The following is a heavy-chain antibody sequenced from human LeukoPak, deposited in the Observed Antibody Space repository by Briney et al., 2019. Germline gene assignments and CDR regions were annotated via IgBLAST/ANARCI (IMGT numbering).Heavy chain of an antibody. J-gene: IGHJ5*02. CDR3: ARDRYYDSIGYSP. V-gene: IGHV1-2*06. CDR2: INPNSGGT. CDR1: GYTFTGYY. Sequence: ASVKVSCKASGYTFTGYYMHWVRQAPGQGLEWMGRINPNSGGTNYAQKFQGRVTMTRDTSISTAYMELSRLRSDDTAVYYCARDRYYDSIGYSPWGQGTLVTVSS. D-gene: IGHD3-22*01.